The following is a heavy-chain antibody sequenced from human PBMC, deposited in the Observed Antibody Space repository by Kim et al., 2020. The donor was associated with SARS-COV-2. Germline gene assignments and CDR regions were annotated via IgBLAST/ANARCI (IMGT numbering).Heavy chain of an antibody. V-gene: IGHV4-39*07. CDR1: GGSISSSSYY. CDR3: ASLSSTTYYDILTGYYKDYFDY. Sequence: SETLSLTCTVSGGSISSSSYYWGWIRQPPGKGLEWIGSIYYSGSTYYNPSLKSRVTISVDTSKNQFSLKLSSVTAADTAVYYCASLSSTTYYDILTGYYKDYFDYWGQGTLVTVSS. CDR2: IYYSGST. J-gene: IGHJ4*02. D-gene: IGHD3-9*01.